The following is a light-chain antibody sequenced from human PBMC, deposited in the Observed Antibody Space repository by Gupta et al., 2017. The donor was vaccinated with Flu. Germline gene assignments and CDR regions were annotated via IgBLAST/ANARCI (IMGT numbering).Light chain of an antibody. CDR3: QQYNSYSPTWT. CDR1: QSISSW. Sequence: RVTITCRASQSISSWLAWYQQKPGRAPKLLIYKASSLQSGVPSRFSGSGSGTEFALTISSLQPDDFATYYCQQYNSYSPTWTFGQGTKVEIK. V-gene: IGKV1-5*03. J-gene: IGKJ1*01. CDR2: KAS.